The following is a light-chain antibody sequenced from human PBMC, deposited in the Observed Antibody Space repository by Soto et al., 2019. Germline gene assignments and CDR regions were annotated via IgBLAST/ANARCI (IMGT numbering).Light chain of an antibody. J-gene: IGKJ3*01. CDR1: QGISSF. Sequence: IQLTQSPSSLSASIGDRVTITCRASQGISSFLAWYQQKPGKAPKLLIYGASTLQGRVPSRFSGSGSGTHFTLTIGSLQHEDIATYYCQQPNSSPNPFGPGTKVHI. CDR3: QQPNSSPNP. V-gene: IGKV1-9*01. CDR2: GAS.